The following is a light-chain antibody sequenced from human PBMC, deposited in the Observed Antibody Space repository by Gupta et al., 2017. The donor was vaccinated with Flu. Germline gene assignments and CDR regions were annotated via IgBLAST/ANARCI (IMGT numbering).Light chain of an antibody. CDR3: QQYGGDPWT. CDR1: QSIDIW. CDR2: KAS. V-gene: IGKV1-5*03. J-gene: IGKJ1*01. Sequence: GDRVTITCRASQSIDIWLAWFQKKPGKAPKPLIYKASHLESGVPSRFSGGGAGTEFRLTISSLQPDDFATYYCQQYGGDPWTFGQGTKVEIK.